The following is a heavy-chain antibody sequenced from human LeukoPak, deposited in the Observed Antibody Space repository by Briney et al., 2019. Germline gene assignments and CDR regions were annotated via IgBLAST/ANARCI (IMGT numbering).Heavy chain of an antibody. J-gene: IGHJ4*02. Sequence: ASVNVSCKASGYTFTSYGISWVRQAPGQGLEWMGWISAYNGNTNYAQKLQGRVTMTPDTSTSTAYMELRSLRSDDTAVYYCTRAERVRGVIIPFDYWGQGTLVTVSS. V-gene: IGHV1-18*01. D-gene: IGHD3-10*01. CDR3: TRAERVRGVIIPFDY. CDR1: GYTFTSYG. CDR2: ISAYNGNT.